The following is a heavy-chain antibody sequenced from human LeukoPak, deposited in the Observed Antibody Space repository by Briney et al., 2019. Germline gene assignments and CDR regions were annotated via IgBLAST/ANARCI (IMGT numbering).Heavy chain of an antibody. Sequence: ASVKVSCKASGYTFTSYGISWVRQAPGQGLEWMGWISANNGNTNYVQKLQGRVTMTTDTSTSTAYMELRSLRSEDTAVYYCATARIAAAHDMMAFDIWGQGTMVTVSS. CDR3: ATARIAAAHDMMAFDI. J-gene: IGHJ3*02. CDR2: ISANNGNT. D-gene: IGHD6-13*01. V-gene: IGHV1-18*01. CDR1: GYTFTSYG.